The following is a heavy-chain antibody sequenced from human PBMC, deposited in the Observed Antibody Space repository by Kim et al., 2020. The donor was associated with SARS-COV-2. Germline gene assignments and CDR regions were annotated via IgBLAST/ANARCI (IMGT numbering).Heavy chain of an antibody. Sequence: YDQKFQGRVTITADESTSTAYMGLSRLRSEDTAVYYCVSLGNDYGDYVDYWGQGTLVTVSS. CDR3: VSLGNDYGDYVDY. V-gene: IGHV1-69*01. J-gene: IGHJ4*02. D-gene: IGHD4-17*01.